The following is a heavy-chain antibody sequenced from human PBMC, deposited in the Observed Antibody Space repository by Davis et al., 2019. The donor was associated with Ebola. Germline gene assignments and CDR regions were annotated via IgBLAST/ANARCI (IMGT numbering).Heavy chain of an antibody. Sequence: ASVKVSCKASGYTFTSYGISWVRQAPGQGLEWMGWINAYNGNTNYAQKLQGRVTMTTDTSTSTAYMELRSLRSDDTAVYYCARVFSMIVVAYPDYWGQGTLVTVSS. CDR2: INAYNGNT. D-gene: IGHD3-22*01. J-gene: IGHJ4*02. CDR1: GYTFTSYG. V-gene: IGHV1-18*01. CDR3: ARVFSMIVVAYPDY.